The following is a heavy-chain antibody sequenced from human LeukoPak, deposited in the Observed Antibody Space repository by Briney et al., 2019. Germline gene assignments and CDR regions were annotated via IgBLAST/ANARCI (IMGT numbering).Heavy chain of an antibody. CDR1: GFTFSSYW. V-gene: IGHV3-74*01. CDR2: IYSDGSST. D-gene: IGHD4-17*01. Sequence: PGGSLGLSCAASGFTFSSYWMHWVRQAPGKGLVWVSRIYSDGSSTSYADSVKGRFTISRDNAKNTLYLQMNSLRAEDTAVYYCARVSTVTTTAFDIWGQGTMVTVSS. J-gene: IGHJ3*02. CDR3: ARVSTVTTTAFDI.